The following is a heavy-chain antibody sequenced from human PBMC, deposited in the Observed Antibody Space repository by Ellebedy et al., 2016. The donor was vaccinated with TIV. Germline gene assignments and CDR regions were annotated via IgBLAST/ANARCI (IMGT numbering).Heavy chain of an antibody. J-gene: IGHJ4*02. Sequence: SETLSLXXTVSGGSISSGDYYWSWIRQPPGKGLEWIGYIYYSGSTYYNPSLKSRVTISVDTSKNQFSLKLSSVTAADTAVYYCASALIVVVPAQYYFDYWGQGTLVTVSS. D-gene: IGHD2-2*01. CDR1: GGSISSGDYY. V-gene: IGHV4-30-4*01. CDR3: ASALIVVVPAQYYFDY. CDR2: IYYSGST.